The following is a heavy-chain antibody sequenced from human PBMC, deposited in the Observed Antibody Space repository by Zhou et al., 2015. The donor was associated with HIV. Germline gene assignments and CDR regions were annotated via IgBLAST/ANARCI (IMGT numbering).Heavy chain of an antibody. Sequence: VQLVEAGGGSVRPGGSLRLSCTASGFAFNSYWMHWVRQRPGKGPVWVSRISADGRAIAYAESVRGRFVVSRDNAEKTLYLQMNSLRDDDTAIYYCANIEHTRGGMDVWGQGTTVTV. J-gene: IGHJ6*02. D-gene: IGHD2-2*01. CDR3: ANIEHTRGGMDV. V-gene: IGHV3-74*03. CDR2: ISADGRAI. CDR1: GFAFNSYW.